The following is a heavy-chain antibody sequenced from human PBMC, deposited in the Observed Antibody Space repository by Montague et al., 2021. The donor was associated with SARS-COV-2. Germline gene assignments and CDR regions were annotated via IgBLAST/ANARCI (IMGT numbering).Heavy chain of an antibody. CDR1: GFTFSTSW. Sequence: SLSLSWSASGFTFSTSWMIWVRQAPGNGLEWVANMKPDGSEKYYVDSVKGRFTISRDNAKDSLYLQMNSLRDEDTAVFYCARVVGPTSYYYYGMDVWGQGTTVTVSS. V-gene: IGHV3-7*01. D-gene: IGHD1-26*01. CDR2: MKPDGSEK. J-gene: IGHJ6*02. CDR3: ARVVGPTSYYYYGMDV.